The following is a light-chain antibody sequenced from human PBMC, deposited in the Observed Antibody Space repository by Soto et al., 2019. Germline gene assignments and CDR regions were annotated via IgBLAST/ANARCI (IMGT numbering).Light chain of an antibody. Sequence: EFGFTQSPAILSLSPGEGATLSCRASQSLSTSLAWYQHKPGQAPRLLIYDASYRAPGIPARFSGSGSGTDFTLTISSLEPEDFVVYYCQQRSNWLTFGGGTKVEI. CDR2: DAS. CDR3: QQRSNWLT. J-gene: IGKJ4*01. V-gene: IGKV3-11*01. CDR1: QSLSTS.